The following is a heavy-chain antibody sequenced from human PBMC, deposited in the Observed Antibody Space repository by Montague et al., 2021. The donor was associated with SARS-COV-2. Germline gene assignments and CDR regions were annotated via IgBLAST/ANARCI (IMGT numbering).Heavy chain of an antibody. CDR2: ISSDGSNK. V-gene: IGHV3-30*04. J-gene: IGHJ4*02. CDR1: GFYFSYA. D-gene: IGHD1-26*01. Sequence: SLRLSCAASGFYFSYAIHRVLHAPAKGLLWLAPISSDGSNKHYADSVKGRFTISRDNAKSTLYLQVNSLRAEGTAVYYCARESGSFHDGGYFDCWGQGSLVTVSS. CDR3: ARESGSFHDGGYFDC.